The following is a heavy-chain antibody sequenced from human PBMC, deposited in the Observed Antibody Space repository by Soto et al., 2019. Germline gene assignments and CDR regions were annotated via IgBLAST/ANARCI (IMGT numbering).Heavy chain of an antibody. CDR3: XXXXXXXXXTXXXP. Sequence: EVQLVESGGGLVQPGGSLRLSCAASGFTFSSYWMHWVRXXPGXXXXWVSRINSDGSSTNYADSVKGRFTISRDNAKNTLYLQXXSXXXXXXXXXXXXXXXXXXXXTXXXPWGQGTLVTVSS. V-gene: IGHV3-74*01. CDR1: GFTFSSYW. CDR2: INSDGSST. J-gene: IGHJ5*02.